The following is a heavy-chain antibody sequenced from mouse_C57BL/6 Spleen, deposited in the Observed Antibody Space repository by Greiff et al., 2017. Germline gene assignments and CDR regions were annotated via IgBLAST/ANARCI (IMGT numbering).Heavy chain of an antibody. Sequence: QVQLQQSGAELVRPGTSVKMSCKASGYTFTHYWIGWAKQRPGHGLEWIGDIYPGGGYTNYNETFKGKATLTADKSSSTAYMQFSSLTSEDSAIYYCAREGRLGHYFDYWGQGTTLTVSS. CDR3: AREGRLGHYFDY. V-gene: IGHV1-63*01. J-gene: IGHJ2*01. D-gene: IGHD4-1*01. CDR1: GYTFTHYW. CDR2: IYPGGGYT.